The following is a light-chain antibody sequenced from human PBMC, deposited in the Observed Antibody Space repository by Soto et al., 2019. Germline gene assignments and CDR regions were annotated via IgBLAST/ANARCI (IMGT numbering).Light chain of an antibody. CDR3: QQYIRYPLT. CDR1: QDISNY. CDR2: AAS. Sequence: DIQMTQSPSSLSACVGDRVTITCRASQDISNYLAWFQQKPGKVPKSLIYAASSLQSGVPSKFSGSGSRKDFTLNISSLHPEDVATYYCQQYIRYPLTFGGGTKVEIK. J-gene: IGKJ4*01. V-gene: IGKV1-16*02.